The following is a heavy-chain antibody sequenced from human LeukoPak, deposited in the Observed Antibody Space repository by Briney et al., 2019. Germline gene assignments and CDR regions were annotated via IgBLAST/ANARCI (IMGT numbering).Heavy chain of an antibody. J-gene: IGHJ4*02. V-gene: IGHV3-30*18. CDR1: GFTFSSYG. D-gene: IGHD6-19*01. Sequence: GGSLRLSCAASGFTFSSYGMHWVRRAPGKGLEWVAVISYDGSNKYYADSVKGRFTISRDNSKNTLYLQMNSLRAEDTAVYYCAKGSIAVAYFDYWGQGTLVTVSS. CDR2: ISYDGSNK. CDR3: AKGSIAVAYFDY.